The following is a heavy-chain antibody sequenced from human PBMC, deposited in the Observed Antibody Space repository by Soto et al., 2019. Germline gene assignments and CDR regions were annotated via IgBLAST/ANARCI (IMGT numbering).Heavy chain of an antibody. CDR2: ISGSVTGT. CDR3: AKVRYYGMDV. J-gene: IGHJ6*01. Sequence: GGSLRLSCAASGFTFSSYAMSWVRQAPGKGLEWVSAISGSVTGTYYADSVKGRFTISRDNSKNTLYLQMNSLRAEDTAVYYCAKVRYYGMDVWGQGTTVTVPS. CDR1: GFTFSSYA. V-gene: IGHV3-23*01.